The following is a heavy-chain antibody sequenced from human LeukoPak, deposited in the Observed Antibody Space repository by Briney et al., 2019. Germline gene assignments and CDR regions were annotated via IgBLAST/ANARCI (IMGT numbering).Heavy chain of an antibody. CDR2: IKNDGITT. J-gene: IGHJ3*01. D-gene: IGHD2/OR15-2a*01. CDR3: AADGEYAFLV. Sequence: PGGSLRLSCVASGFTFSSYSMNWVRQAPGKGLVWVSRIKNDGITTTYADSVKGRFTISRDNAKNSLYLQMNSLRAEDTAVYCCAADGEYAFLVWGQGTMVTVSS. V-gene: IGHV3-74*01. CDR1: GFTFSSYS.